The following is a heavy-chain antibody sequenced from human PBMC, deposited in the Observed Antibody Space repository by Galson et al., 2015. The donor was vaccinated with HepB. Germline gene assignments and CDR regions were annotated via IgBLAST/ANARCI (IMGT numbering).Heavy chain of an antibody. D-gene: IGHD1-1*01. CDR2: IDPSDSYT. Sequence: QSGAEVKKPGESLRISCKGSGYSFTSYWISWVRQMPGKGLEWMGRIDPSDSYTNYSPSSQGHVTISADKSISTAYLQWGSLKASDTAMYYCARLNGTSTGPYYYYYYGMDVWGQGTTVTVSS. V-gene: IGHV5-10-1*01. CDR1: GYSFTSYW. CDR3: ARLNGTSTGPYYYYYYGMDV. J-gene: IGHJ6*02.